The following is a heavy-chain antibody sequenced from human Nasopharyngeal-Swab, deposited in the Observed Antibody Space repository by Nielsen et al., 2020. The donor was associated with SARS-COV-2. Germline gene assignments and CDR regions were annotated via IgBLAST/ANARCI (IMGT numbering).Heavy chain of an antibody. V-gene: IGHV3-30*04. D-gene: IGHD1-26*01. CDR3: ARDLVGATY. J-gene: IGHJ4*02. Sequence: GGSLRLSCAASGFTFSSYAMHWVRQAPGKGLEWVAVISYDGSNKYYADSVKGRLTIFRDNSKNTLYLQMNSLRAEDTAVYYCARDLVGATYWGQGTLVTVSS. CDR1: GFTFSSYA. CDR2: ISYDGSNK.